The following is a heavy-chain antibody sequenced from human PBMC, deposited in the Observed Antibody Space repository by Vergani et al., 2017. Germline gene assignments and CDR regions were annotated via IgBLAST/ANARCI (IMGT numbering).Heavy chain of an antibody. V-gene: IGHV3-64*01. J-gene: IGHJ4*02. CDR2: ISSNGGST. CDR3: AREMSNEGFDY. CDR1: GFTFSSYA. Sequence: EVQLVESGGGLVQPGGSLRLSCAASGFTFSSYAMHWVRQAPGKGLEYVSAISSNGGSTYYANSVKGRFTISRDNAKNSLFLQMSSLKVEDTGVYYCAREMSNEGFDYWGQGTRVTVS. D-gene: IGHD4-11*01.